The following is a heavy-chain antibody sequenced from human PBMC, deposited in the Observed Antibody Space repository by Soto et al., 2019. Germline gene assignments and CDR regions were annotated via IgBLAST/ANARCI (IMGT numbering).Heavy chain of an antibody. J-gene: IGHJ2*01. CDR2: VYYSGSS. CDR3: ARMSYFYDKWYFDI. CDR1: GGSINNNDYY. V-gene: IGHV4-30-4*01. Sequence: SETLSLTGSVSGGSINNNDYYWSWIRQTPGKGLEWIGYVYYSGSSDYIPSLKSRISMSIDKSKNQFHLKLNSVTAADTATYFCARMSYFYDKWYFDIWGRGTLVT. D-gene: IGHD3-22*01.